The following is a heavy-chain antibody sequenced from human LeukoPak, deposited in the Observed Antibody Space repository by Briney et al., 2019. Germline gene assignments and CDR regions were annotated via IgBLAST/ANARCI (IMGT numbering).Heavy chain of an antibody. J-gene: IGHJ4*02. D-gene: IGHD3-10*02. CDR2: FDPEDGET. CDR1: GYTLTELS. CDR3: HWSTVFGEKKVPFDY. V-gene: IGHV1-24*01. Sequence: GASVKVSCKVSGYTLTELSMHWVRQAPGKGLEWMGGFDPEDGETIYAQKFQGRVTMTEDTSTDTAYMELSSLRSEDTAVYYCHWSTVFGEKKVPFDYWGQGTLVTVSS.